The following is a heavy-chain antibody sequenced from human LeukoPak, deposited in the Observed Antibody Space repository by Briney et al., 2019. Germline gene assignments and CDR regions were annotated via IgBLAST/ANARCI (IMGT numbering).Heavy chain of an antibody. J-gene: IGHJ4*02. D-gene: IGHD4/OR15-4a*01. CDR1: GVIISSYS. CDR3: ARDQPAMVPDC. Sequence: KTGGSLRLSCAASGVIISSYSMYWVRQAPGKGLEWVSPISSNRNYTYYADSVQGRFIITRDNAKNSLYLQMNSLRAEDTAVYYCARDQPAMVPDCWGQGTLVTVSS. V-gene: IGHV3-21*01. CDR2: ISSNRNYT.